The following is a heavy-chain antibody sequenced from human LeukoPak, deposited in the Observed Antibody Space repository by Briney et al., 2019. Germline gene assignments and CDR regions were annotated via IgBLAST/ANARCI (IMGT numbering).Heavy chain of an antibody. CDR2: INHSGST. CDR1: GGSFSGYY. Sequence: SKTLSLTCAVYGGSFSGYYWSWIRQPPGKGLEWIGEINHSGSTNYNPSLKSRVTISVDTSKNQFSLKLSSVTAADTAVYYCARGRDPDYGDYGPYNWFDPWGQGTLVTVSS. J-gene: IGHJ5*02. D-gene: IGHD4-17*01. V-gene: IGHV4-34*01. CDR3: ARGRDPDYGDYGPYNWFDP.